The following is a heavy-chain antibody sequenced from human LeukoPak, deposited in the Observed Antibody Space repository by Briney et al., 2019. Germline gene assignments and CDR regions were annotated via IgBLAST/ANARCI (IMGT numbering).Heavy chain of an antibody. J-gene: IGHJ6*02. Sequence: ASVKVSCKASGYTFTSYYMHWVRQAPGQGLEWMGIINPSGGSTSHAQKFQGRVTMTRDTSTSTVYMELSSLRSEDTAVYYCARGTIFGVVTTSCMDVWGQGTTVTVSS. D-gene: IGHD3-3*01. CDR1: GYTFTSYY. V-gene: IGHV1-46*01. CDR3: ARGTIFGVVTTSCMDV. CDR2: INPSGGST.